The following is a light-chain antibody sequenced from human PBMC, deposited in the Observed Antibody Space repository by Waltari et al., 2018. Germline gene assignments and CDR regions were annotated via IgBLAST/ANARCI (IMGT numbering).Light chain of an antibody. V-gene: IGKV3-20*01. CDR1: QSISRS. J-gene: IGKJ1*01. CDR3: QHYVRLPAT. Sequence: EIMLTQSPGTLSLSPGERATLSCRASQSISRSLAWYQHKPGQAPRLLIYGASSRATGIPDRFSGSGSGTDFSLTINRLQPEDFAVYYCQHYVRLPATFGQGTKVDIK. CDR2: GAS.